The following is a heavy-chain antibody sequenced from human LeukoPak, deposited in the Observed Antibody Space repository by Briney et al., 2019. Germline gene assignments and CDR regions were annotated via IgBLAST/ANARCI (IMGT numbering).Heavy chain of an antibody. D-gene: IGHD3-22*01. CDR1: GFTFSSYA. V-gene: IGHV3-23*01. CDR3: AKVDSYYYDSSGSYFQH. Sequence: GGSLRLSCAATGFTFSSYAMSWVRQAPGKGLEWVSAISGSGGSTYYADSVKGRFTISRDNSKNTLYLQMNSLRAEDTAVYYCAKVDSYYYDSSGSYFQHWGQGTLVTVSS. CDR2: ISGSGGST. J-gene: IGHJ1*01.